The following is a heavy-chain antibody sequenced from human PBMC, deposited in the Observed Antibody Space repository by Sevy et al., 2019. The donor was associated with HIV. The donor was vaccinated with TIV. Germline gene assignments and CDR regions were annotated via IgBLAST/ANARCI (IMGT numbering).Heavy chain of an antibody. CDR2: ISGSGGST. D-gene: IGHD6-13*01. Sequence: GWSLRLSCAASGFTFSSYAMSWVRQAPGKGLEWVSAISGSGGSTYYADSVKGRFTISRDNSKNTLYLQMNSLRAEDTAVYYCAKASSSSWYGGYFDYWGQGTLVTVSS. J-gene: IGHJ4*02. V-gene: IGHV3-23*01. CDR1: GFTFSSYA. CDR3: AKASSSSWYGGYFDY.